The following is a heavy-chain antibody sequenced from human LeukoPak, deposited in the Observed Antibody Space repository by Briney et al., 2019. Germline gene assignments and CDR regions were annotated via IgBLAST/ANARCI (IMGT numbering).Heavy chain of an antibody. CDR1: GYSISSGYY. Sequence: SETLSLTCAVSGYSISSGYYWGWIRQPPGKGLEWIGSIYRSGNTFYNPSLKSRVTMSVDTSKNQFSLKLSSVTAADTAVYYCARTGKMTTVTTTFDFWGQGTLVTASS. D-gene: IGHD4-17*01. J-gene: IGHJ4*02. CDR2: IYRSGNT. CDR3: ARTGKMTTVTTTFDF. V-gene: IGHV4-38-2*01.